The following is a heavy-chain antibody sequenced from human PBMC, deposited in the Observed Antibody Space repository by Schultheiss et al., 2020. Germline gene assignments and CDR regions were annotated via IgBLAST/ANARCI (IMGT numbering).Heavy chain of an antibody. D-gene: IGHD6-19*01. CDR1: GFTFSSYW. Sequence: GESLKISCAASGFTFSSYWMHWVRQAPGKGLVWVSRINSDGSSTSYADSVKGRFTISRDNAKNTLYLQMNSLRAEDTAVYYCLRAVAGRHWFDPWGQGTLVTVSS. J-gene: IGHJ5*02. CDR2: INSDGSST. V-gene: IGHV3-74*01. CDR3: LRAVAGRHWFDP.